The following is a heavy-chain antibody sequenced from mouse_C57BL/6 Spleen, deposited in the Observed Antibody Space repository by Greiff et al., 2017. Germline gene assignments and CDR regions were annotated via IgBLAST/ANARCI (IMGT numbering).Heavy chain of an antibody. J-gene: IGHJ1*03. D-gene: IGHD3-1*01. CDR1: GYAFSSYW. Sequence: QVQLQQSGAELVKPGASVQISCKASGYAFSSYWMNWVKQRPGKGLEWIGQIYPGDGDTNSNGQFKGKATLTADKSSSTAYMQLSSLTSEDSAVYFCASGRDWYFDVWGTGTTVTVSS. CDR3: ASGRDWYFDV. V-gene: IGHV1-80*01. CDR2: IYPGDGDT.